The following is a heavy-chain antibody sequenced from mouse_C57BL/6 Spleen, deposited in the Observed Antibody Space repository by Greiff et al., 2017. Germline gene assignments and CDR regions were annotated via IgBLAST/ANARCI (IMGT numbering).Heavy chain of an antibody. CDR1: GYSITSGYY. D-gene: IGHD3-2*02. Sequence: EVKLVESGPGLVKPSQSLSLTCSVTGYSITSGYYWNWIRQFPGNKLEWMGYISYDGSNNYNPSLKNRISITRDTSKNQFFLKLNSVTTEDTATYYCARWGSSGYVNWGQGTTLTVSS. CDR2: ISYDGSN. V-gene: IGHV3-6*01. J-gene: IGHJ2*01. CDR3: ARWGSSGYVN.